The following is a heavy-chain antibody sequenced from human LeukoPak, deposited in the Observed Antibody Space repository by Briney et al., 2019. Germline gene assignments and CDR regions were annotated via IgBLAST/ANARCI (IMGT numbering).Heavy chain of an antibody. CDR3: ARGYICSGGTCYSRLWFDP. D-gene: IGHD2-15*01. V-gene: IGHV1-2*02. CDR1: GYTFTGYY. Sequence: AASVKVSCKASGYTFTGYYMHWVRQAPGQGLEWMGWINPNSGGTNYAQKFQGRVTMTRDTSISTAYMELSRLRSDDTAVYYCARGYICSGGTCYSRLWFDPWGQGTLVSVSS. CDR2: INPNSGGT. J-gene: IGHJ5*02.